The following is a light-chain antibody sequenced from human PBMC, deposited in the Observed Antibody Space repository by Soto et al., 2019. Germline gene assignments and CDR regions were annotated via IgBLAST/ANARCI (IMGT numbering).Light chain of an antibody. Sequence: QSALTQPPSASGSPGQSVTISFTGTSSDVGGYRFVSWYQQHAGKAPKVLIYDVNKRPSGVPDRFSGSKSGHTASLTVAGLQAEDEADYYCSSHAGSDNPFVFGTGTKLTVL. CDR3: SSHAGSDNPFV. J-gene: IGLJ1*01. V-gene: IGLV2-8*01. CDR2: DVN. CDR1: SSDVGGYRF.